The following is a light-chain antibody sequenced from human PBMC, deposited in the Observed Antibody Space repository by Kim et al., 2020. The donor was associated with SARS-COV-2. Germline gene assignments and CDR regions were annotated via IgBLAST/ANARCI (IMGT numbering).Light chain of an antibody. Sequence: QSALTQPASVSGSPGQSITISCTGTSSDVGGYNYVSWYQQHPGKAPKLMIYDVSKRPSGVSNRFSGSKSGNTASLTISGLQAGDEADYYCSSYTSSSTVFGGGTQLTVL. J-gene: IGLJ3*02. V-gene: IGLV2-14*01. CDR2: DVS. CDR3: SSYTSSSTV. CDR1: SSDVGGYNY.